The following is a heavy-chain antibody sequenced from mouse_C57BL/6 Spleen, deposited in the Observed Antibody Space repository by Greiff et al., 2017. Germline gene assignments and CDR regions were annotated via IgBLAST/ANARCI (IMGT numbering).Heavy chain of an antibody. CDR1: GYTFTSYW. CDR2: IDPSDSYA. V-gene: IGHV1-69*01. CDR3: ARSGYGFDY. Sequence: QVQLQQPGAELVMPGASVKLSCKASGYTFTSYWMHWVKQRPGQGLEWIGEIDPSDSYANYNQKFKGKSTLTVDKSSSTAYMQLSSLTSEDSAVYYCARSGYGFDYWGQGTTLTVSS. J-gene: IGHJ2*01. D-gene: IGHD1-1*02.